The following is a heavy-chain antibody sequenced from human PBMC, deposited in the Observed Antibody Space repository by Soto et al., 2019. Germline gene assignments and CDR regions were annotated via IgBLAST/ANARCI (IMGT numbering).Heavy chain of an antibody. Sequence: GGSLRLSCVASGVTFTTNAMDWVRQAPGKGLEWVSFISGDDGSGNYADSVKGRFTISRDNSKNTLYLQMNSLRAEDTAIYYCVKEDRAWTSRGSFDLWGRGTMVTVSS. J-gene: IGHJ3*01. CDR2: ISGDDGSG. D-gene: IGHD5-12*01. CDR3: VKEDRAWTSRGSFDL. V-gene: IGHV3-23*01. CDR1: GVTFTTNA.